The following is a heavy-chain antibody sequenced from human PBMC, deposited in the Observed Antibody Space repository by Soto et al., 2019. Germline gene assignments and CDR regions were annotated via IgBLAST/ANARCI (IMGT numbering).Heavy chain of an antibody. D-gene: IGHD3-10*01. J-gene: IGHJ3*02. V-gene: IGHV4-34*01. Sequence: PSETLSLTCAVSGGSFSGYYWSWIRQPPGKGLEWIGEINHSGSTNYNPSLKSRVTISVDTSKNQFSLKLSSVTAADTAVYYCARGLVRGVPDAFDIWGQGTMVTVSS. CDR3: ARGLVRGVPDAFDI. CDR1: GGSFSGYY. CDR2: INHSGST.